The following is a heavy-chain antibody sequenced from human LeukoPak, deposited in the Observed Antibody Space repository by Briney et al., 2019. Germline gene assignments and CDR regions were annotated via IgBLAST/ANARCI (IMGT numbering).Heavy chain of an antibody. Sequence: PGRSLRLSCTASGFTFDDYAMSWVRQAPGKGLEWVSYISSSSGTINYADSVKGRFTISGDNARNSLYLQMNSLRGEDTAVYYCARDHNYAFDYWGQGTLVTVSS. J-gene: IGHJ4*02. V-gene: IGHV3-48*01. CDR3: ARDHNYAFDY. D-gene: IGHD5-18*01. CDR2: ISSSSGTI. CDR1: GFTFDDYA.